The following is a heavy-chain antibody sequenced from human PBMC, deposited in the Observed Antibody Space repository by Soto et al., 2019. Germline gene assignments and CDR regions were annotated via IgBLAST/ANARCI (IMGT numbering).Heavy chain of an antibody. D-gene: IGHD6-13*01. CDR3: ARHRTGYSSSWLDY. J-gene: IGHJ4*02. V-gene: IGHV4-39*01. Sequence: QLQLQESGPGLVKPSETLSLTCTVSGGSISSGTSSWGWIRQPTGKGLEWIGNSYFTGNTHYNPSLKSRATMSVDTSKNPLSMSLSSVTAAGTAVYYCARHRTGYSSSWLDYWGQGTLVTVSS. CDR2: SYFTGNT. CDR1: GGSISSGTSS.